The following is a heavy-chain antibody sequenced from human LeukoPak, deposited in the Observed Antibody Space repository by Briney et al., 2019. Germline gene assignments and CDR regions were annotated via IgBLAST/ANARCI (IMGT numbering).Heavy chain of an antibody. V-gene: IGHV3-23*01. Sequence: PGGSLRLSCAASGFTFRSFAMSWVRQAPGKGLEWVSTVSATGGSTYYADSVKGRFTISRDNFKNTVFLQMNSLRAEDTALYYCATDVSAAPGYWGQGTLVTVSS. D-gene: IGHD3-10*01. CDR1: GFTFRSFA. CDR2: VSATGGST. CDR3: ATDVSAAPGY. J-gene: IGHJ4*02.